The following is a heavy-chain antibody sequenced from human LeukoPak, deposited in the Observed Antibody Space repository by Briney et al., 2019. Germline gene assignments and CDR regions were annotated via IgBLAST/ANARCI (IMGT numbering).Heavy chain of an antibody. CDR3: VRDETLWTLDW. V-gene: IGHV3-74*03. D-gene: IGHD3/OR15-3a*01. CDR2: INERGTGS. CDR1: GFTFSSYW. J-gene: IGHJ4*02. Sequence: PGGSLRLACAASGFTFSSYWMHWVGQAPGMGLVWVSRINERGTGSMYAESVKGRFTISRDNAKNTVYLQMNSLRVEDTAVYHCVRDETLWTLDWWGQGTLVSVSS.